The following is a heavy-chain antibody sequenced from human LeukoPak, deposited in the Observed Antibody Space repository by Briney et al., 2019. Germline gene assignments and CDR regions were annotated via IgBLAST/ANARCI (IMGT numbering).Heavy chain of an antibody. D-gene: IGHD2-8*02. J-gene: IGHJ4*02. CDR1: GLGYGSQT. V-gene: IGHV3-48*02. Sequence: SDRPFGAACGLGYGSQTRRWAHHAKRKGLEWVAYISDDSTTIYYADSVKGRFTISRDSAKNSLYLQMNSLRDEDTAVYYCASGLTGGGAYWGQGTLVTVSS. CDR3: ASGLTGGGAY. CDR2: ISDDSTTI.